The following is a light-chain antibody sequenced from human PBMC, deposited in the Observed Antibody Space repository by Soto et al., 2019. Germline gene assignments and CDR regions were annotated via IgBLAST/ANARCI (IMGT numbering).Light chain of an antibody. CDR3: QHYNSYSEA. J-gene: IGKJ1*01. CDR2: KAS. Sequence: DIQMTQSPSTLSASVGDRVTITCRASQGVSTWLAWYQQKPGKAPKLLIYKASSLESGVPSRFSGSGSGTEFTLTISSLQPDDFATYYCQHYNSYSEAFGQGTKVDNK. V-gene: IGKV1-5*03. CDR1: QGVSTW.